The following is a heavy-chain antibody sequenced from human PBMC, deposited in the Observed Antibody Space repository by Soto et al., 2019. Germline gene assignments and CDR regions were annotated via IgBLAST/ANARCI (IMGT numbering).Heavy chain of an antibody. CDR1: GFTFSSYA. CDR3: ATYPDGAYVPPYDY. Sequence: EVQLLESGGGLVQPGGSLRLSCAASGFTFSSYAMSWVRQAPGKGLEWVTAINGGSTTYYADSVKGRFTISRDNSKNTLYLQMNSLRAEDTAVYYCATYPDGAYVPPYDYWGQGTLVTVSS. V-gene: IGHV3-23*01. CDR2: INGGSTT. D-gene: IGHD3-10*02. J-gene: IGHJ4*02.